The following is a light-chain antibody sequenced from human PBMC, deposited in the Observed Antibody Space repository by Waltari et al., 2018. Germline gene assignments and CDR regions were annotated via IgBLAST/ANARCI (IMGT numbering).Light chain of an antibody. Sequence: DIQMTQAPSTLSASVGNIVTITCRISQNINSWLAWYQQKPGKAPKIRIYKASSLESGVPSRFSGSGSGTEVTLTITSLQPDDFATYFCQHYNNYSPWTFGQGTKVEVK. CDR2: KAS. CDR1: QNINSW. CDR3: QHYNNYSPWT. J-gene: IGKJ1*01. V-gene: IGKV1-5*03.